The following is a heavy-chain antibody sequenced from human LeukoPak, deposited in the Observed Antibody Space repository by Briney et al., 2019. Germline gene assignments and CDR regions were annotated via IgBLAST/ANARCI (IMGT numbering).Heavy chain of an antibody. V-gene: IGHV3-30*02. CDR3: ARSGRFGESTFDY. CDR2: IRFDGRNK. D-gene: IGHD3-10*01. CDR1: GFTFSSYG. Sequence: PGGSLRLSCGTSGFTFSSYGMHWVRQAPGKGLEWVAFIRFDGRNKYHADSVKGRFTISRDNSKNTLYLQMNSRRAEDTAVYYCARSGRFGESTFDYWGQGTLVTVSS. J-gene: IGHJ4*02.